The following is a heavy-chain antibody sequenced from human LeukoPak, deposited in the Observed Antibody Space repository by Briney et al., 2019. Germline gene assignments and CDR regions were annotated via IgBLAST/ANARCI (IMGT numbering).Heavy chain of an antibody. Sequence: PGGSLRLSSAASGFTFTTYWMHWGGQAPGKGLGWVSHINIDGSITSYADSVKGRLTTSRDNAKNTPYLQMNSLRAEDTAVYCCARDAVDTANAVWGQGTTVTVS. CDR1: GFTFTTYW. V-gene: IGHV3-74*01. CDR3: ARDAVDTANAV. J-gene: IGHJ6*02. CDR2: INIDGSIT. D-gene: IGHD5-18*01.